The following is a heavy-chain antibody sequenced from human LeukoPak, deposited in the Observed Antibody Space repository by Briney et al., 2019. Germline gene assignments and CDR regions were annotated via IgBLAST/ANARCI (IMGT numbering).Heavy chain of an antibody. CDR2: IYHSGST. J-gene: IGHJ4*02. CDR3: ARGALAARLFYFDY. V-gene: IGHV4-30-2*01. D-gene: IGHD6-6*01. CDR1: GGSISSGGYS. Sequence: PSETLSLTCAVSGGSISSGGYSWSWIRQPPGKGLEWIGYIYHSGSTYYNPSLKSRVTISVDRSKNQFSLKLSSVTAADTAVYYCARGALAARLFYFDYWGQGTLVTVSS.